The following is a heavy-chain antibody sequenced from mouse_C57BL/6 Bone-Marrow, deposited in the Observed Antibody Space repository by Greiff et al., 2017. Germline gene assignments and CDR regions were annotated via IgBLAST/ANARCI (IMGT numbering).Heavy chain of an antibody. CDR3: ARERGVITTVVVPFDY. D-gene: IGHD1-1*01. Sequence: VQLQQSGAELVLPGASVKLSCKASGYTFTSYWMHWVKQRPGQGLEWIGEIDPSDSYTTYTQKFKGKSTLTVDKSSSTAYMQLSSLTSEDSAVYYCARERGVITTVVVPFDYWGQGTTLTVSS. CDR2: IDPSDSYT. V-gene: IGHV1-69*01. CDR1: GYTFTSYW. J-gene: IGHJ2*01.